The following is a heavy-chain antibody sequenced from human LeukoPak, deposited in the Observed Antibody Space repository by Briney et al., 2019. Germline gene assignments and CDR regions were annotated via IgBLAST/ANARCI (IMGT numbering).Heavy chain of an antibody. CDR2: IYYSGGT. CDR1: GGSISNSSYF. J-gene: IGHJ4*02. D-gene: IGHD5-24*01. V-gene: IGHV4-61*05. CDR3: ARHRDGYSNQAFDY. Sequence: SETLSLTCSVSGGSISNSSYFWGWVRQPPGKGLEWIGYIYYSGGTSYNPSLKSRVTISVDTSKNQFSLKLSSVTAADTAVYYCARHRDGYSNQAFDYWGQGTLVTVSS.